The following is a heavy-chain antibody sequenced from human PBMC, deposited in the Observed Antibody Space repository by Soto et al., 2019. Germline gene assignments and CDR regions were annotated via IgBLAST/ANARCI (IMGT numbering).Heavy chain of an antibody. CDR2: IYYSGST. V-gene: IGHV4-59*01. J-gene: IGHJ5*02. CDR3: ARLLRVLSTGTTTEWFDP. CDR1: GGSISSYY. Sequence: PSETLSLTCTVSGGSISSYYWSWIRQPPGKGLEWIGYIYYSGSTNSNPSLKSRVTISLDTSKNQFSLKLSSVAAADTAVYYCARLLRVLSTGTTTEWFDPWGQGTLVTVSS. D-gene: IGHD1-1*01.